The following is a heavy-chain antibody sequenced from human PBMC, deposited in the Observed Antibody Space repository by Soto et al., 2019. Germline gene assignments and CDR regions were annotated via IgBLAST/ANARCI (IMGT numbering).Heavy chain of an antibody. D-gene: IGHD2-15*01. V-gene: IGHV4-59*01. Sequence: TLSLTCTVSGGSISSYYWSWIRQPPGKGLDWIGYIYYTEKTNYNPSLKSRVTISVDTSKNQFSLKLRSVTAADTGVYFCARARFQLLPPYYYGMDVWGQGTAVTVSS. CDR1: GGSISSYY. CDR3: ARARFQLLPPYYYGMDV. CDR2: IYYTEKT. J-gene: IGHJ6*02.